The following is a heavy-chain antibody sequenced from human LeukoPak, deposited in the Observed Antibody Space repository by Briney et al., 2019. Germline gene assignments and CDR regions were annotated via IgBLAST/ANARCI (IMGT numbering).Heavy chain of an antibody. Sequence: GGSLRLSCAASGFSFSVYAMHWVRQAQGKGLEWVAFIRNEGSNENYADSVKGRFTISRDKSKNTLYMQMNTLRAEDTAVYYCAKDRGDLPPYFDYWGQGTLVTVSS. J-gene: IGHJ4*02. D-gene: IGHD2-21*02. V-gene: IGHV3-30*02. CDR1: GFSFSVYA. CDR2: IRNEGSNE. CDR3: AKDRGDLPPYFDY.